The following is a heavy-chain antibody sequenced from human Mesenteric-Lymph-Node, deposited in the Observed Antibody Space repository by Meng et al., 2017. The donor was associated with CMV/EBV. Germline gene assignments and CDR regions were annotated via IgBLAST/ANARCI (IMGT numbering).Heavy chain of an antibody. CDR1: GYSISSDYY. Sequence: GSLRLSCTVFGYSISSDYYWGWIRQPPGKGLQWIGSFYHSGSTNYNPSLKSRVTISVDTSKNQFSLKLSSVTAADTAVYYCARAKAAAVSNWGQGTLVTVSS. J-gene: IGHJ4*02. D-gene: IGHD6-13*01. V-gene: IGHV4-38-2*02. CDR3: ARAKAAAVSN. CDR2: FYHSGST.